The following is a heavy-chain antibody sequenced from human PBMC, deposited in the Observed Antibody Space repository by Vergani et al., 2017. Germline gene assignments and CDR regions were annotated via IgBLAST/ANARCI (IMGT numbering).Heavy chain of an antibody. D-gene: IGHD3-9*01. J-gene: IGHJ3*02. V-gene: IGHV3-30*03. CDR1: GFTFSSYG. CDR3: ARDYDILTGYSSFAFDI. CDR2: ISYDGSNK. Sequence: QVQLVESGGGVVQPGRSLRLSCAASGFTFSSYGMHWVRQAPGKGLEWVAVISYDGSNKYYADSVKGRFTISRDNSKNTLYLQMNSLRAEDTAVYYCARDYDILTGYSSFAFDIWGQGTMVTVSS.